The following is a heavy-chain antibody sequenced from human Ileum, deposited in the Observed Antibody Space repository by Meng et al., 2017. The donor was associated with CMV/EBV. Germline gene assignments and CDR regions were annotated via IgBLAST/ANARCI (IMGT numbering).Heavy chain of an antibody. CDR3: AKADIGYSYAYRFGT. J-gene: IGHJ5*02. Sequence: GFSFRNDAMGWGRQAPGKGLEWVSGINGAGTDTYYADSVKSRFTISRDNSKNTLYLQMDSLRAEETAVYYCAKADIGYSYAYRFGTWGQGTLVTVSS. D-gene: IGHD3-16*01. CDR2: INGAGTDT. V-gene: IGHV3-23*01. CDR1: GFSFRNDA.